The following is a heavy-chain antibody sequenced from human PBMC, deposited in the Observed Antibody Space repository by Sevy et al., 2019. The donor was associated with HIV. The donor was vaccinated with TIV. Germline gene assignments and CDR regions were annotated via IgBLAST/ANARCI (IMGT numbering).Heavy chain of an antibody. CDR3: ARHREDGAGFYYYYYMDV. CDR2: IYYSGST. CDR1: GGSISSSSYY. Sequence: SETLSLTCTVSGGSISSSSYYWGWIRQPPGKGLEWIGSIYYSGSTYYNPSLKSRVTISVDTSKNQFSLKLSSVTAADTAVYYCARHREDGAGFYYYYYMDVWGKGTTVTVSS. J-gene: IGHJ6*03. V-gene: IGHV4-39*01. D-gene: IGHD6-19*01.